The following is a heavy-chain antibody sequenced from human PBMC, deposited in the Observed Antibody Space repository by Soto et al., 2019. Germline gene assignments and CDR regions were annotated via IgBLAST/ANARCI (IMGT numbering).Heavy chain of an antibody. CDR2: ILYSGTT. D-gene: IGHD3-10*01. V-gene: IGHV4-30-4*01. J-gene: IGHJ6*02. CDR3: ARDGGPLSYGMDF. Sequence: QVQLQESGPGLVKPSQTLSLTCTVSGDSIKRDDYYWSWIRQPTGKGLEWIGYILYSGTTYYNPSLKSRLIISLDTSKNQFSLNLTSVTAAVTAVYYCARDGGPLSYGMDFWGQGTTVTVSS. CDR1: GDSIKRDDYY.